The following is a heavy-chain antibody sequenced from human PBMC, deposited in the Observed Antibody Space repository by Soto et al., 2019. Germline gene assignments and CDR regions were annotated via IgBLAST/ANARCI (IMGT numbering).Heavy chain of an antibody. CDR1: GGSFSGYY. V-gene: IGHV4-34*01. J-gene: IGHJ5*02. Sequence: PSETLSLTCAVYGGSFSGYYWSWIRQPPGKGLEWIGEINHSGSTNYNPSLKRRVTISVDTSKNQFSLKLSSVTAADTAVYYCARGEAEAFDIVVVVAATRNWFDPWGQGTLVTVSS. CDR2: INHSGST. CDR3: ARGEAEAFDIVVVVAATRNWFDP. D-gene: IGHD2-15*01.